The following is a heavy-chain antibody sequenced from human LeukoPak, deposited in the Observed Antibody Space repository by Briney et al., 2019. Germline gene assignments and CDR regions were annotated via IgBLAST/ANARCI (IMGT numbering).Heavy chain of an antibody. CDR2: INHSGST. Sequence: SETLSLTCAVYGGSFSGYHWIWIRQPPGRGLEWIGEINHSGSTNYNPSLKSRVTISVDTSNNQFSLKLSPVTAADTAVYYCARNPGLLWFGELPDYWGQGTLVTASS. V-gene: IGHV4-34*01. CDR1: GGSFSGYH. CDR3: ARNPGLLWFGELPDY. D-gene: IGHD3-10*01. J-gene: IGHJ4*02.